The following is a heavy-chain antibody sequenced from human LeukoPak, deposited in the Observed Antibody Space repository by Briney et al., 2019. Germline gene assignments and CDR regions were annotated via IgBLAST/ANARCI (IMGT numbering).Heavy chain of an antibody. Sequence: GGSLRLSCVASGFTFSSFWVNWVRQAPGKGLEWVANVNYDGSEKYYVDSVKGRFTISRDNSKNSLYLQMNSLRAEDTAVYFCARETVNVPYFDFWGQGTLVTVSS. CDR1: GFTFSSFW. V-gene: IGHV3-7*01. CDR2: VNYDGSEK. CDR3: ARETVNVPYFDF. D-gene: IGHD3-10*02. J-gene: IGHJ4*02.